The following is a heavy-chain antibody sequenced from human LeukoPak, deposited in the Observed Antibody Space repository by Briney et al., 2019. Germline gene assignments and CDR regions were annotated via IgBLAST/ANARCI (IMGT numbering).Heavy chain of an antibody. CDR1: IGSVNSGVYY. V-gene: IGHV4-39*01. J-gene: IGHJ4*02. CDR2: IHSSGNT. CDR3: AKHEGSYYDKSGYTFDF. Sequence: PLETLSLTCTVSIGSVNSGVYYWGWIRQPPGKGLEWIGSIHSSGNTYYNPSLESRVTISVDTSKNHFSLKLSSVTAADRAVYYCAKHEGSYYDKSGYTFDFWGQGTLVTVSS. D-gene: IGHD3-22*01.